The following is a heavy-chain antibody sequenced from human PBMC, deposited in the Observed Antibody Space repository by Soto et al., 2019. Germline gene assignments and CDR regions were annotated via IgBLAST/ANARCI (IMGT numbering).Heavy chain of an antibody. Sequence: QVQLQQWGAGLLKPSETLSLTCAVYGGSFSGYYWSWIRQPPGKGLEWIGEINHSGSTNYNPSLKSRVTISVDTSKNKFSLKLSSVTAADTAVYYCARVGGYCSSTSCYDGFPYGMDVWGQGTTVTVSS. CDR1: GGSFSGYY. CDR3: ARVGGYCSSTSCYDGFPYGMDV. D-gene: IGHD2-2*01. J-gene: IGHJ6*02. CDR2: INHSGST. V-gene: IGHV4-34*01.